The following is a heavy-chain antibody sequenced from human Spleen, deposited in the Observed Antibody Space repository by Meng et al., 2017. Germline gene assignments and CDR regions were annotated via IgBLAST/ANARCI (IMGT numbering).Heavy chain of an antibody. J-gene: IGHJ4*02. CDR1: GFTFSSYG. CDR3: ARDEDISAAGKLFGDY. Sequence: GGSLRLSCAASGFTFSSYGMHWVRQAPGQGLEWMGWINPNSGGTNYAQKFQARVTMTGDTSISTAYMELSGLRSDDTAMYYCARDEDISAAGKLFGDYWGQGTLVTVSS. CDR2: INPNSGGT. V-gene: IGHV1-2*02. D-gene: IGHD6-25*01.